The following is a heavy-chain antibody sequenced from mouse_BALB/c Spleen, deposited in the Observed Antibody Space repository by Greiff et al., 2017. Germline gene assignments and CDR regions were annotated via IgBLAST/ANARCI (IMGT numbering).Heavy chain of an antibody. J-gene: IGHJ3*01. CDR3: AREGGTRPFAY. D-gene: IGHD3-3*01. CDR1: GFSLTGSG. V-gene: IGHV2-6-7*01. Sequence: VMLVESGPGLVAPSQSLSITCTVSGFSLTGSGVNWVRQPPGKGLEWLGMTWGDGSTDYNSAPKSRRSISKDNSKSQVFLKMNSLQTDDPARYYCAREGGTRPFAYWGQGTLVTVSA. CDR2: TWGDGST.